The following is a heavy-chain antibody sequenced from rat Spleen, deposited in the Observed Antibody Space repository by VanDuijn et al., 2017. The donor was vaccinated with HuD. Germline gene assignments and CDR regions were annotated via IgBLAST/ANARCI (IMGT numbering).Heavy chain of an antibody. CDR2: IRPTGGST. D-gene: IGHD1-11*01. CDR3: VPGDGGYDVMDA. Sequence: EVQLVESGGGLVQPGRSLKLSCAASGFTFSNYYMAWVRQSPTQGLEWVASIRPTGGSTYYRDSVKGRFTISRDNAKSTLYLQMDSLRSEDTATYYCVPGDGGYDVMDAWGQGASVTVSS. CDR1: GFTFSNYY. V-gene: IGHV5-25*01. J-gene: IGHJ4*01.